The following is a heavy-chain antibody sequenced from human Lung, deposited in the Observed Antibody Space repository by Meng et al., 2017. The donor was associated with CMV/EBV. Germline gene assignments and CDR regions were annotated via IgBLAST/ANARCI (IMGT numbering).Heavy chain of an antibody. J-gene: IGHJ4*02. D-gene: IGHD3-10*02. V-gene: IGHV1-2*06. CDR2: IKSSDGGT. CDR1: GYRLTAYY. Sequence: SXXVSXKASGYRLTAYYIHWVRQAPGQGLEWMGRIKSSDGGTLYAQKFQGRVTMTRDASIRTDYMELNSLTSDDSAVYFCATRPDYYLRYFFDYWGQGTXVTVSS. CDR3: ATRPDYYLRYFFDY.